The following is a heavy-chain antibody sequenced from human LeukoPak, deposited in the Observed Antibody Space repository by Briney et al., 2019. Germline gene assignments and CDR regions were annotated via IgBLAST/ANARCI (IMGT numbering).Heavy chain of an antibody. Sequence: PGGSLRLSCAASGFTFSNSWMSWVRQAPGKGLEWVANIKQDGSEKYYVDSVKGRFTISRDNAKNSLYLQMNSLRAEDTAVYYCARDVGYCSSTSCYYPKYYYYYMDVWGKGTTVTISS. CDR3: ARDVGYCSSTSCYYPKYYYYYMDV. D-gene: IGHD2-2*01. V-gene: IGHV3-7*01. J-gene: IGHJ6*03. CDR2: IKQDGSEK. CDR1: GFTFSNSW.